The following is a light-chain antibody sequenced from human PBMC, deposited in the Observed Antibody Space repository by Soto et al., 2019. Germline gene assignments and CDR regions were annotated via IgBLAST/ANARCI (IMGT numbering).Light chain of an antibody. Sequence: DIQMTQSPSTLSASVGDRVTITCRASQSISNWLAWYQQRPGKAPKLLIYKASNLESGVPSRFRGSTSGTEFTLTNSSLQPDDFATYYCQQYNSYSRSFGGGTKVDIK. J-gene: IGKJ4*01. V-gene: IGKV1-5*03. CDR3: QQYNSYSRS. CDR2: KAS. CDR1: QSISNW.